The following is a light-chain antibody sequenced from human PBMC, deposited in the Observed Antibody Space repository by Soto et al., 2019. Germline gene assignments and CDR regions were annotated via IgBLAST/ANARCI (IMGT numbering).Light chain of an antibody. CDR3: QQRDSWPIT. CDR1: QSVSSSY. CDR2: GAS. V-gene: IGKV3D-20*02. Sequence: EIVLPQSPGTLSLSPGERATVSCRASQSVSSSYLAWYQQKPGQAPRLLIYGASNRATGIPARFSGSGSGTDFTLTINSLEPDDFAVYYCQQRDSWPITFGQGTRLEIK. J-gene: IGKJ5*01.